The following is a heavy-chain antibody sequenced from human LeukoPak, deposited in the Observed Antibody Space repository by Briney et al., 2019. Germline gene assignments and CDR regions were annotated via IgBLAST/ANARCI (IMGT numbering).Heavy chain of an antibody. J-gene: IGHJ4*02. CDR2: ISPSSGGT. Sequence: ASVKVSCKASGYIFTDYYMHWVRQAPGQGLEWMGWISPSSGGTNYAQKFKGRATMTRDTSINTAYLELSSLRSDDTAVYYCARDFGRDARDYWGQGTLVTVSS. V-gene: IGHV1-2*02. CDR3: ARDFGRDARDY. CDR1: GYIFTDYY. D-gene: IGHD3-3*01.